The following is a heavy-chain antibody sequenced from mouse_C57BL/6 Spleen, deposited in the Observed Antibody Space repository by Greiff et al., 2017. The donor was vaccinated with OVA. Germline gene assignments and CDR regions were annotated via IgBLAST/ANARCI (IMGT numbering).Heavy chain of an antibody. V-gene: IGHV2-2*01. D-gene: IGHD2-4*01. CDR2: IWSGGST. J-gene: IGHJ2*01. CDR1: GFSLTSYG. Sequence: VQVVESGPGLVQPSQSLSITCTVSGFSLTSYGVHWVRQSPGKGLEWLGVIWSGGSTDYNAAFISRLSISKDNSKSQVFFKMNSLQADDTAIYYCARKDYDGDYFDYWGQGTTLTVSS. CDR3: ARKDYDGDYFDY.